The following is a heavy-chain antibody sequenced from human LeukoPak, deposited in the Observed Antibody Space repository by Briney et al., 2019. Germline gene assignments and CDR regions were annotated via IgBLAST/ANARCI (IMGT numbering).Heavy chain of an antibody. CDR1: GGSISSGGYY. CDR3: ARDEWPEAFDI. CDR2: IYHSGST. D-gene: IGHD3-3*01. Sequence: SETLSLTCTVSGGSISSGGYYWSWIRQPPGKGLEWIGYIYHSGSTYYNPSLKSRVTISVDTSKNQFSLKLSSVTAADTAVYYCARDEWPEAFDIWGQGTMVTVSS. J-gene: IGHJ3*02. V-gene: IGHV4-30-2*05.